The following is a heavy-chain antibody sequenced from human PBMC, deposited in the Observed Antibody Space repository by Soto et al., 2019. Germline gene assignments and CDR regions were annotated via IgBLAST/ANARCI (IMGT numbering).Heavy chain of an antibody. CDR2: MNPNSGNT. J-gene: IGHJ5*02. CDR3: ARGPSEYQLLGNWFDP. CDR1: GYTFTGYD. Sequence: ASVKVSCKASGYTFTGYDINWVRQATGQGLEWMGWMNPNSGNTGYAQKFQGRVTMTRNTSISTAYMELSSLRSEDTAVYYCARGPSEYQLLGNWFDPWGQGTLVTVSS. D-gene: IGHD2-2*01. V-gene: IGHV1-8*01.